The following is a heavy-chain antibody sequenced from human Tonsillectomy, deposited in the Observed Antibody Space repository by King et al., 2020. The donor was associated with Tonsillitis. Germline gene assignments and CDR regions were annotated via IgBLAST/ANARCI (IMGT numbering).Heavy chain of an antibody. CDR1: GFTFSSYA. V-gene: IGHV3-30-3*01. J-gene: IGHJ6*02. Sequence: AQLVESGGGVVQPGRSLRLSCAASGFTFSSYAMHWVRQAPGKGLEWVAVISYDGSNKYYADSVKGRFTISRDNSKNTLYLQMNSLRAEDTAVYYCARDGYSSSWYGLGYYYYGMDVWGQGTTVTVSS. CDR3: ARDGYSSSWYGLGYYYYGMDV. D-gene: IGHD6-13*01. CDR2: ISYDGSNK.